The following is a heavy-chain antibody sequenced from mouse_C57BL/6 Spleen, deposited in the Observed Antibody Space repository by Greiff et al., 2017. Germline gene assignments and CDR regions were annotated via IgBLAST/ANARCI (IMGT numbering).Heavy chain of an antibody. J-gene: IGHJ2*01. CDR2: IDPSDSYT. CDR1: GYTFTSYW. CDR3: ARRANFRDY. D-gene: IGHD3-1*01. Sequence: VQLQQPGAELVMPGASVKLSCKASGYTFTSYWMHWVKQRPGQGLEWIGEIDPSDSYTNYNQKFKGKSTLTIDKSSSTAYMQLSSLTSEDSAVYYCARRANFRDYWGQGTTLTVSS. V-gene: IGHV1-69*01.